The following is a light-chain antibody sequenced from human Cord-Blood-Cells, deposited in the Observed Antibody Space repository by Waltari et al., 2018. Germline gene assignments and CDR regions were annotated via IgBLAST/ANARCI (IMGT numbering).Light chain of an antibody. CDR1: SCDVGGYNY. J-gene: IGLJ3*02. Sequence: QSALTQPASVSGSPGQSLTISCTGTSCDVGGYNYVSWYQQHPGKAPKLMIYAVSNRPSGVSNRFSGSKSGNTASLTISGLQAEDEADYYCSSYTSSSTWVFGGGTKLTVL. V-gene: IGLV2-14*03. CDR2: AVS. CDR3: SSYTSSSTWV.